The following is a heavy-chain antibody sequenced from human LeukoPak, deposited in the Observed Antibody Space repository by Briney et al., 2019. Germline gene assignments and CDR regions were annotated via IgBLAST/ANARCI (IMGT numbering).Heavy chain of an antibody. J-gene: IGHJ4*02. CDR2: IYYSGST. CDR1: GGSISSHY. Sequence: SETLSLTCTVSGGSISSHYWSWIRQPPGKGLEWIGYIYYSGSTNYNPSLKSRVTMSADTSKNQFSLKLSSVTAADTAVYYCARGGWSLDFWGQGTLVTISS. D-gene: IGHD6-19*01. CDR3: ARGGWSLDF. V-gene: IGHV4-59*11.